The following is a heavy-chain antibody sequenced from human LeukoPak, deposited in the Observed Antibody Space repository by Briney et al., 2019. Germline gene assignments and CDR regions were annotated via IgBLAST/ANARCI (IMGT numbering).Heavy chain of an antibody. Sequence: SETLSRTCAVYGGSFSGYYWSWIRQPPGKGLEWIGEINHSGSTNYNPSLKSRVTISVDTSKNQFSLKLSSVTAADAAVYYCARTPHIVVVVAATPYYYGMDVWGKGTTVTVSS. CDR1: GGSFSGYY. D-gene: IGHD2-15*01. CDR2: INHSGST. CDR3: ARTPHIVVVVAATPYYYGMDV. V-gene: IGHV4-34*01. J-gene: IGHJ6*04.